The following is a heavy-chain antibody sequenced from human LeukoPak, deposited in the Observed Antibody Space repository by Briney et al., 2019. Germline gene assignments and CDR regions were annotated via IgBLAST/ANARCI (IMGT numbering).Heavy chain of an antibody. CDR1: GDSISSDY. Sequence: SETLSLTCSASGDSISSDYWSWIRQPPGKGLEWIGYISYSGSTKSNPALKGRVTISGDRSKNQFSLKMTSVTAADTAVYYCAKPHPAVTTTDWYFDLWGRGTLVTVSS. D-gene: IGHD4-17*01. CDR3: AKPHPAVTTTDWYFDL. J-gene: IGHJ2*01. V-gene: IGHV4-59*08. CDR2: ISYSGST.